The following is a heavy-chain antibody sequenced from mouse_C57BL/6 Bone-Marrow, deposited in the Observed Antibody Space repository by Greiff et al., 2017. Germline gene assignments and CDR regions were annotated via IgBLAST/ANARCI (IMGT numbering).Heavy chain of an antibody. Sequence: QVQLQQPGAELVMPGASVKLSCKASGYTFTSYWMHWVKQRPGQGLEWIGEIDPSDSYTNYNQKFKGKSTLTVDKSSSTAYMQLSSLTSEDSAVYYCARGSNYRYFDYWGQGTTRTVSS. V-gene: IGHV1-69*01. CDR3: ARGSNYRYFDY. J-gene: IGHJ2*01. CDR1: GYTFTSYW. D-gene: IGHD2-5*01. CDR2: IDPSDSYT.